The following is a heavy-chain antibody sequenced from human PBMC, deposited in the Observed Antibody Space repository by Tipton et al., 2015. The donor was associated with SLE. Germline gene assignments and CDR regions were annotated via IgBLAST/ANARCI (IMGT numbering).Heavy chain of an antibody. CDR3: SQAHLWGSYRYASEL. Sequence: TLSLTCSIYGGSFGGYYWSWIRQPPGKGLEWIGEINHGGSTNYNRSRKSRITISVDTSKNQFSLKLSSVTAADTAVYYCSQAHLWGSYRYASELWGQGTMVSVSS. V-gene: IGHV4-34*01. CDR2: INHGGST. D-gene: IGHD3-16*02. CDR1: GGSFGGYY. J-gene: IGHJ3*01.